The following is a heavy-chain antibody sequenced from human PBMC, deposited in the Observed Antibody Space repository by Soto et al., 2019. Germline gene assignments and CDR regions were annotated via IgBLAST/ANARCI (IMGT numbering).Heavy chain of an antibody. CDR3: ARERPDGARLDP. J-gene: IGHJ5*02. Sequence: QVQLQESGPGLVKPSQTLSLTCTVSGGSISSGDYYWSWIRQPPGTGLAWIGYIYYSGSTYYNPSLKSRVTISVDTSKNQFSLKLSSVTAADTAVYYCARERPDGARLDPWGQGTLVTASS. CDR2: IYYSGST. D-gene: IGHD6-6*01. CDR1: GGSISSGDYY. V-gene: IGHV4-30-4*01.